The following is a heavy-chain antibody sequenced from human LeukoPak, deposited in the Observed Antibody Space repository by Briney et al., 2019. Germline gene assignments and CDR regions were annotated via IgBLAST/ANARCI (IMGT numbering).Heavy chain of an antibody. D-gene: IGHD2-15*01. CDR3: AKDTYCSGGSCLFPLFAY. CDR1: GFTFSSYA. Sequence: GGSLRLSCAASGFTFSSYAMSWVRQAPGKVLEWVSAISGSGGRTYYADSVKGGFTSSRDNAKNTVYVQMNRLRAEDTAVYYCAKDTYCSGGSCLFPLFAYWGQGTLVTASS. CDR2: ISGSGGRT. V-gene: IGHV3-23*01. J-gene: IGHJ4*02.